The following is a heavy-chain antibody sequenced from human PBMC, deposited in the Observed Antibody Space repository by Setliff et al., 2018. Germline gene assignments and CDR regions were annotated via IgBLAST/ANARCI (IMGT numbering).Heavy chain of an antibody. CDR3: AKLRRDGHGLDY. J-gene: IGHJ4*02. CDR1: GFTFNSYS. D-gene: IGHD1-7*01. V-gene: IGHV3-72*01. CDR2: IRNKVNSYIT. Sequence: PGGSLRLSCAASGFTFNSYSMNWVRQAPGKGLEWVGRIRNKVNSYITQYAASVEGGFTISRDDSKNSLYLQVNSLKTKDTAVYYCAKLRRDGHGLDYWGQGTLVTVSS.